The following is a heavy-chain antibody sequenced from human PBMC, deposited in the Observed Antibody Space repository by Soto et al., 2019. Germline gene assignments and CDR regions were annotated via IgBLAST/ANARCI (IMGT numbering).Heavy chain of an antibody. Sequence: SEPLSLTCTLPGCSISSGGYSWCSIRQHPGKGLEWIGYIYYSGSTYYNPSTKSRVTISVDTSKNQFSLKLSSVTAGDTAVYLCGWYNALVRGVISWGQGTLVTVSS. CDR3: GWYNALVRGVIS. V-gene: IGHV4-31*03. J-gene: IGHJ4*02. CDR2: IYYSGST. CDR1: GCSISSGGYS. D-gene: IGHD3-10*02.